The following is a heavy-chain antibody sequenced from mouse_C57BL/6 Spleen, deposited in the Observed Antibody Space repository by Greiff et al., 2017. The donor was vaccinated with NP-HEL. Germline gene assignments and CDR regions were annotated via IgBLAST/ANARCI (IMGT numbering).Heavy chain of an antibody. D-gene: IGHD2-4*01. CDR2: INPNNGGT. V-gene: IGHV1-18*01. Sequence: EVQLQQSGPELVKPGASVKIPCKASGYTFTDYNMDWVKQSHGKSLEWIGDINPNNGGTIYNQKFKGKATLTVDKSSSTAYMELRSLTSEDTAVYYCARRLYDYDEGYWYFDVWGTGTTVTVSS. J-gene: IGHJ1*03. CDR3: ARRLYDYDEGYWYFDV. CDR1: GYTFTDYN.